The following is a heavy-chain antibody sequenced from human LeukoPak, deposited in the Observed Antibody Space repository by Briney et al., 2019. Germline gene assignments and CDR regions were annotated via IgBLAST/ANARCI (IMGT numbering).Heavy chain of an antibody. CDR3: ARGEAGRDFDY. D-gene: IGHD1-26*01. J-gene: IGHJ4*02. CDR1: GFTFSSYW. CDR2: INSDGSST. Sequence: GGSLRLYCAASGFTFSSYWMHWVRQPPGKGLVWVSRINSDGSSTSYADSVKGQFTISRDNAKNTLNLQMNSLRAEGTAVYYRARGEAGRDFDYWGQGTLVTVSS. V-gene: IGHV3-74*01.